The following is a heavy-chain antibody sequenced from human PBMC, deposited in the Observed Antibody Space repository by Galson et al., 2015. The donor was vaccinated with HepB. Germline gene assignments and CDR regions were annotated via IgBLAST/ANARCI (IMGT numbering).Heavy chain of an antibody. V-gene: IGHV1-69*13. Sequence: SVKVSCKASGGTFSSYAISWVRQAPGQGLEWMGGIIPIFGTANYAQKFQGRVTITADESTSTAYMELSSLRSEDTAVYYCARDGGGLAVVAATLGWFDPWGQGTLVTVSS. CDR2: IIPIFGTA. CDR3: ARDGGGLAVVAATLGWFDP. D-gene: IGHD2-15*01. J-gene: IGHJ5*02. CDR1: GGTFSSYA.